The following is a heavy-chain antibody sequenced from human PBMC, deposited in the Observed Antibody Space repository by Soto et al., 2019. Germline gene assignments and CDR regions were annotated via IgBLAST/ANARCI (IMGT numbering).Heavy chain of an antibody. D-gene: IGHD3-22*01. CDR2: VNENGEFT. J-gene: IGHJ4*01. CDR3: AKYRTYYYSNGSHWVFDY. Sequence: GSLRLSCAASGFTIRGYAMTWVRQAPGEGLEWVSTVNENGEFTHYAGSVKGRFTISRDDSKNTVYLQMNSLRAEDTAIYYCAKYRTYYYSNGSHWVFDYWG. V-gene: IGHV3-23*01. CDR1: GFTIRGYA.